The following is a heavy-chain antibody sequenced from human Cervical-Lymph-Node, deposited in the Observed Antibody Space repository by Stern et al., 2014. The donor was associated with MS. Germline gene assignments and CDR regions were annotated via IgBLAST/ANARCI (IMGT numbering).Heavy chain of an antibody. J-gene: IGHJ4*02. CDR2: MFSSGNT. Sequence: QLQLQESGPGLVKPSQTLSLTCTVSGGSISSGSYYWGWIRQPAGKRLEWIGRMFSSGNTFYNPSLKSRGNISVDTSQNPSSLARSTVAAADTAVYYCARGYRFFDDWGQGTLVTVSS. V-gene: IGHV4-61*02. CDR1: GGSISSGSYY. D-gene: IGHD3-16*02. CDR3: ARGYRFFDD.